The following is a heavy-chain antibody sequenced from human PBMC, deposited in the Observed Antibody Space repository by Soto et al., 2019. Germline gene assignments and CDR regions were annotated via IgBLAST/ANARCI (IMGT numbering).Heavy chain of an antibody. Sequence: QVQLVQSGAEVKKPGSSVKVSCKASGGTFSSYAISWVRQAPGQGLEWMGGIIPIFGTANYAQKFQGRVPITADESTSTDYMELSSLRSEDTAVYYYARDLGLTVAATMGYWGQGTLVTVSS. CDR1: GGTFSSYA. V-gene: IGHV1-69*01. D-gene: IGHD6-19*01. J-gene: IGHJ4*02. CDR2: IIPIFGTA. CDR3: ARDLGLTVAATMGY.